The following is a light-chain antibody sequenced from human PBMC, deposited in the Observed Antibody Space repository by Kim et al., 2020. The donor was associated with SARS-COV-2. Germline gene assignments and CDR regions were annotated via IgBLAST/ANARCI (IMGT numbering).Light chain of an antibody. CDR3: QHYERSPYT. J-gene: IGKJ2*01. V-gene: IGKV3-20*01. Sequence: SLSPGERATLSCRASQSISNYLAWYQQKPGRAPRLLIYGASNRATGIPDRIGGSGSGTDFTLTINRLEREDVAVYYCQHYERSPYTFGQGTKLEI. CDR1: QSISNY. CDR2: GAS.